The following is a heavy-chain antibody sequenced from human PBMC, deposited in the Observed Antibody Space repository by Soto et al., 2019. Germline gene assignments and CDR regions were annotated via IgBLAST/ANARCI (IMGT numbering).Heavy chain of an antibody. CDR3: ARADSSTWYKLEYTCFDP. Sequence: SETLSLTCTVSGASINDFYWSWIRQTPGKGLEWVGFMYYSETTKYNPSLKGRVNMSLDTSKNQVSLHLKSVTAADTAVYYCARADSSTWYKLEYTCFDPWGQGPQVTGSS. J-gene: IGHJ5*02. V-gene: IGHV4-59*01. D-gene: IGHD6-13*01. CDR2: MYYSETT. CDR1: GASINDFY.